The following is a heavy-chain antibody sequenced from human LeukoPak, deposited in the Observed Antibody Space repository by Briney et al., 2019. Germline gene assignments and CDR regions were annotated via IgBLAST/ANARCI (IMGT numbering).Heavy chain of an antibody. V-gene: IGHV1-18*04. CDR2: ISAYNGNT. CDR1: GYTFTSYG. Sequence: ASVKVSCKASGYTFTSYGISWVRQAPGQGLEWMGWISAYNGNTNYAQKLQGRVTMTTDTSTSTAYMELRSLRSDDTAAYYCARDFVRFGELPSLPWFDPWGQGTLVTVSS. D-gene: IGHD3-10*01. J-gene: IGHJ5*02. CDR3: ARDFVRFGELPSLPWFDP.